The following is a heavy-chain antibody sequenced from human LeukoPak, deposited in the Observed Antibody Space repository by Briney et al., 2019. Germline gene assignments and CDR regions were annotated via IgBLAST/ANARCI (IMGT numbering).Heavy chain of an antibody. D-gene: IGHD5-18*01. CDR1: GCTFSSFG. CDR2: IRNDGSKK. V-gene: IGHV3-30*02. CDR3: AKGSGSSLDIDY. J-gene: IGHJ4*02. Sequence: GGSLRLSCEASGCTFSSFGMHWVRQAPGKGLEWVAFIRNDGSKKYYADSVKGRFTISRDNSKNTLYLQMNSLRAEDTAVYYCAKGSGSSLDIDYWGQGTLVTVSS.